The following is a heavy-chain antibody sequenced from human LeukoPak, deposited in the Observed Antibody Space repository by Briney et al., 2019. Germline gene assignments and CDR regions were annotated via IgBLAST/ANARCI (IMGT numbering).Heavy chain of an antibody. CDR3: ARVRYCDY. CDR2: INSDGSST. V-gene: IGHV3-74*01. CDR1: GFTFSSYW. D-gene: IGHD1-14*01. J-gene: IGHJ4*02. Sequence: GGSLRLSCAASGFTFSSYWMHWVRQAPGKGLVCVSRINSDGSSTNYADSVKGRFTISRDNAKNTLFLQMNSLRAEDTAVYYCARVRYCDYWGQGTLVTVSS.